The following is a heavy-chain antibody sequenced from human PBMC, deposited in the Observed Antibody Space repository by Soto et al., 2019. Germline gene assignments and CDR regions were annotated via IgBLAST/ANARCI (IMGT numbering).Heavy chain of an antibody. V-gene: IGHV1-46*01. J-gene: IGHJ6*02. CDR2: INPSGGST. CDR3: ARVRAYYYDSSGHRPRSDGMDV. Sequence: ASVKVSCKASLYTFTSYYMHWVLQAPGQGLEWMGIINPSGGSTSYAQKFQGRVTMTRDTSTSTVYMELSSLRSEDTAVYYCARVRAYYYDSSGHRPRSDGMDVWGQGTTVTVSS. D-gene: IGHD3-22*01. CDR1: LYTFTSYY.